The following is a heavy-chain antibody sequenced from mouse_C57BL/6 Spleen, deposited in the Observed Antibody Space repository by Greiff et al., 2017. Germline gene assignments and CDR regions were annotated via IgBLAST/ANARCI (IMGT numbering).Heavy chain of an antibody. CDR1: GFTFSNYW. CDR3: TGAPITTVVATPFAD. V-gene: IGHV6-3*01. D-gene: IGHD1-1*01. CDR2: IRLKSDNYAT. J-gene: IGHJ3*01. Sequence: EVKLMESGGGLVQPGGSMKLSCVASGFTFSNYWMNWVRQSPEKGLEWVAQIRLKSDNYATHYAESVKGRFSISRDDSKRSVYLQMNNLRAEDTGIYYCTGAPITTVVATPFADWGQGTLVTVSA.